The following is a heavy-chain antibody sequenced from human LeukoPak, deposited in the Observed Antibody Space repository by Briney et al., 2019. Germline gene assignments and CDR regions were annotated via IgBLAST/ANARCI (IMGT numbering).Heavy chain of an antibody. J-gene: IGHJ4*02. CDR2: IYRDGSS. V-gene: IGHV3-66*01. Sequence: GGSLRLSCVASGLSFSSNYMSWVRQAPGKGLEWVSVIYRDGSSYYAESVKGRFTISRDNSKNTLYIQMNSLRAEDTAVYYCARSFYDILIGYYQYFDYWGQGTLVTVSS. CDR3: ARSFYDILIGYYQYFDY. D-gene: IGHD3-9*01. CDR1: GLSFSSNY.